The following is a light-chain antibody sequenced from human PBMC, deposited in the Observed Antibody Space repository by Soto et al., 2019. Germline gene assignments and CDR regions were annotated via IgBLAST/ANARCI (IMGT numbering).Light chain of an antibody. V-gene: IGLV2-11*01. CDR2: TVS. J-gene: IGLJ3*02. CDR3: CSYAGSFTWV. Sequence: QSALTQPRSVSGSPGQSVTISCTGTSSDVGGYNYVSWYQQHPGKAPKLMIYTVSNRPLGVPDRFSASKSGNTASLTISGRQTEDEADYYCCSYAGSFTWVFGGGTKVTVL. CDR1: SSDVGGYNY.